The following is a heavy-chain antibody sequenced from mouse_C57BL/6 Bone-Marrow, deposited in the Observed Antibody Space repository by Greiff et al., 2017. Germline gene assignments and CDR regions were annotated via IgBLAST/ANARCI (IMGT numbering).Heavy chain of an antibody. CDR3: ARSGPLGRSFDD. CDR2: IYPTSGRT. V-gene: IGHV1-55*01. Sequence: QVQLQQPGAELVKPGASVKMSCKASGYTFTSYWITWVKQRPGPGLEWIGDIYPTSGRTNYNEKFKSKAILTVDTSSNTAYMQLRSLTSEDAAVFYCARSGPLGRSFDDWGQGTTLTVS. CDR1: GYTFTSYW. J-gene: IGHJ2*01. D-gene: IGHD4-1*01.